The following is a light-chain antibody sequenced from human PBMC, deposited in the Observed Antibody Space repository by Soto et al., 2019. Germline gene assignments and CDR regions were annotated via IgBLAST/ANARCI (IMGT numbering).Light chain of an antibody. J-gene: IGLJ3*02. CDR3: QTADNSGTFLL. CDR1: PLTRQY. V-gene: IGLV3-25*02. Sequence: SYELAEPPSMSVSPGQTDRITCSGDPLTRQYVYWYQQKPGQAPLLVIYKDNERPSGIPERFSGSTSGTTGTLTISGVRAEDEADYYCQTADNSGTFLLFARGTKLTVL. CDR2: KDN.